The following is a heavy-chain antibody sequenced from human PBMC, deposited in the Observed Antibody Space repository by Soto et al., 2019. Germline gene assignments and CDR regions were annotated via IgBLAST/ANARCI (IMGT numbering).Heavy chain of an antibody. CDR3: ARGVRTGFYGMDV. J-gene: IGHJ6*02. D-gene: IGHD3-10*01. Sequence: SVKVSCKASGGTFINYAIIWVRQAPGQGLEWVGGIIPMFGTSNYAQNFQGRVSITADESTSTAYMELSSLRSEDTAVYYCARGVRTGFYGMDVWGQGTTVTVSS. CDR1: GGTFINYA. CDR2: IIPMFGTS. V-gene: IGHV1-69*01.